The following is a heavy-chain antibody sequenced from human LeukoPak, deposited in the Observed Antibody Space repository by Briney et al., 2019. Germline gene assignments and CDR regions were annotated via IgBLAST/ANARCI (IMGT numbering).Heavy chain of an antibody. D-gene: IGHD1/OR15-1a*01. J-gene: IGHJ5*02. CDR2: ISYEGSNK. Sequence: GRSLRLSCAASGFTFSNYDMHGVRQSPGKGREGVAVISYEGSNKYCADSVKRRFTISRDNAKNTLYLQMNRLRAEDTAVYYCARSQLDQPYNWFAPWGQGTLVTVSS. CDR3: ARSQLDQPYNWFAP. CDR1: GFTFSNYD. V-gene: IGHV3-30*03.